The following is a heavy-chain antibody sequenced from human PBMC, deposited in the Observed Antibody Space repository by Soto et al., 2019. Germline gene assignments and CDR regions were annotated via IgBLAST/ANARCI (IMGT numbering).Heavy chain of an antibody. CDR2: IYYSGST. CDR3: ARGDYDNLTGLTYFDY. D-gene: IGHD3-9*01. J-gene: IGHJ4*02. Sequence: SETLSLTCTVSGGSIISYYWSWILQPPWKGLEWIGYIYYSGSTNYNPSLKSRVTISVDTSKNQFSLKLSSVTAADTAVYYCARGDYDNLTGLTYFDYWGQGTLVTVSS. CDR1: GGSIISYY. V-gene: IGHV4-59*01.